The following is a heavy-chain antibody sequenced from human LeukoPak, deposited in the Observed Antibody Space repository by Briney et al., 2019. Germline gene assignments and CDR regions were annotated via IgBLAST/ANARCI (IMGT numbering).Heavy chain of an antibody. Sequence: GGSLRLSCAASGLTFSNNYMSWVRQAPGKGLEWVSVIYSGGSTYDSESVKSRLTISRDNSQSTLYLQMNSLRTEDTAVYYCARDPVWFGELTYYYYDMDVWGQGTTVTVSS. CDR3: ARDPVWFGELTYYYYDMDV. CDR2: IYSGGST. V-gene: IGHV3-66*02. D-gene: IGHD3-10*01. CDR1: GLTFSNNY. J-gene: IGHJ6*02.